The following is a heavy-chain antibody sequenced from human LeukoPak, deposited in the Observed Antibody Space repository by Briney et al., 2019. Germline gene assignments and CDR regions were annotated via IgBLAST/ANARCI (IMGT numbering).Heavy chain of an antibody. V-gene: IGHV4-28*03. J-gene: IGHJ4*02. D-gene: IGHD6-13*01. Sequence: SETLSLTCAVSGYSISSSNWWGWIRQPPGKGLEWVGYIYYSGSTNYNPSLKSRVTISVDTSKNQFSLKLSSVTAADTAVYYCARVAGSWYTLDDDYWGQGTLVTVSS. CDR2: IYYSGST. CDR1: GYSISSSNW. CDR3: ARVAGSWYTLDDDY.